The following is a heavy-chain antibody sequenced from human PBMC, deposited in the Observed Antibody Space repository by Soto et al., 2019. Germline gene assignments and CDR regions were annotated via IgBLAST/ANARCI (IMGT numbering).Heavy chain of an antibody. J-gene: IGHJ4*02. V-gene: IGHV5-51*01. D-gene: IGHD4-17*01. CDR3: ARPANTVADHFDL. CDR2: IYPSDSDT. Sequence: GESLTISCPFSGCTFTLYWIGWVRQMPGKGLEWMGIIYPSDSDTRYSPSFQGQVTISADQSINTAYLQWDSLKASDTAIYYCARPANTVADHFDLWGQGTPVTVSS. CDR1: GCTFTLYW.